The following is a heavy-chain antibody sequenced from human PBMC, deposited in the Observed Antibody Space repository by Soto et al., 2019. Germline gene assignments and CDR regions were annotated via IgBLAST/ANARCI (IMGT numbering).Heavy chain of an antibody. D-gene: IGHD3-10*01. J-gene: IGHJ6*02. CDR1: GYTFTSYG. V-gene: IGHV1-18*04. Sequence: ASVKVSCKXSGYTFTSYGISWVRQAPGQGLEWMGWISAYNGNTNYAQKLQGRVTMTTDTSTSTAYMELRSLRSDDTAVYYCARDPLLWFGESPYGMDVWGQGTTVTVSS. CDR3: ARDPLLWFGESPYGMDV. CDR2: ISAYNGNT.